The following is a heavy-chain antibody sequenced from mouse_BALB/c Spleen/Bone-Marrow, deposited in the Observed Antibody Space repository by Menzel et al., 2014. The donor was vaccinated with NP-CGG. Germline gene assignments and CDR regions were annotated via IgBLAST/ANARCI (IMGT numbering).Heavy chain of an antibody. Sequence: EVKLQESGPGLVKPSQSLSLTCSVTGYSITSGYYWNWILQFPGNKLEWMGYISYDGSNNYNPSLKNRISITRDPSKNQFFLKLNSVTTEDTATYYCARDNLDYWGQGTTLTVSS. CDR1: GYSITSGYY. V-gene: IGHV3-6*02. J-gene: IGHJ2*01. CDR2: ISYDGSN. CDR3: ARDNLDY.